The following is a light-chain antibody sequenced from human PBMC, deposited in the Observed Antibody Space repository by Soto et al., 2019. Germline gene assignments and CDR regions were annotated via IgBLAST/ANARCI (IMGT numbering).Light chain of an antibody. V-gene: IGKV3-11*01. J-gene: IGKJ1*01. CDR2: DAS. Sequence: EIVLTQSPATLSLSPGERATLSCRASQSVSSYLAWYQQKPGQAPSLLIHDASNRATGIPARFSGSGSGTDFTLTIRGPEHEDFEIYYCQHRTTWWTFGQGTKVEIK. CDR3: QHRTTWWT. CDR1: QSVSSY.